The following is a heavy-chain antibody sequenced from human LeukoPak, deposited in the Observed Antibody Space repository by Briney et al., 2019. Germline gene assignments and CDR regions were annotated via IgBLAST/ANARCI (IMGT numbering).Heavy chain of an antibody. J-gene: IGHJ4*02. CDR1: GGSITTSGHY. CDR2: IDYRERT. CDR3: ASYYDSSDGLVDY. Sequence: SETLSLTCTVSGGSITTSGHYWGWIRQPPGKGLEWIGSIDYRERTTYNPSLKSRVTISADTSRNQFSLKLSSVTAADTAVYYCASYYDSSDGLVDYWGQGTLVTVSS. V-gene: IGHV4-39*01. D-gene: IGHD3-22*01.